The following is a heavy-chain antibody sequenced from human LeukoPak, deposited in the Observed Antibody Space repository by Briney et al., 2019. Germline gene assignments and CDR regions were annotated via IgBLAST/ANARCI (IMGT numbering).Heavy chain of an antibody. CDR2: ISGSGPYT. CDR1: GFTFSSYA. Sequence: GGSLRLSYAASGFTFSSYAISCVRQAPGKGLEWVSGISGSGPYTFYTDSVKGRFTISRDSSKNTLYLQMNSLRAEDTALYYCAKHGYCSGISCFFDFWGQGTLVTVSS. CDR3: AKHGYCSGISCFFDF. V-gene: IGHV3-23*01. D-gene: IGHD2-2*03. J-gene: IGHJ4*02.